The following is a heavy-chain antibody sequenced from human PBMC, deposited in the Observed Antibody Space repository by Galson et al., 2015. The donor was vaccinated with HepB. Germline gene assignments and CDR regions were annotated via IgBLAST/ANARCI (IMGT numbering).Heavy chain of an antibody. CDR2: IYPGDSDT. D-gene: IGHD1-26*01. Sequence: SYWIAWVRQMPGKGLEWMGIIYPGDSDTKYSPSFQGQVTISADKSISTAYLQWSSLKASDTAMYYCARRSGTYCDSWGQGTLVTVSS. V-gene: IGHV5-51*01. CDR1: SYW. CDR3: ARRSGTYCDS. J-gene: IGHJ4*02.